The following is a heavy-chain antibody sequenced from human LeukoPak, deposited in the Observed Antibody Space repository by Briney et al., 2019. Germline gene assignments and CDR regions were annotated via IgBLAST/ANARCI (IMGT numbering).Heavy chain of an antibody. CDR1: GFTFSSYG. V-gene: IGHV3-30*18. CDR2: ISYDGSNK. J-gene: IGHJ4*02. CDR3: AKRKFDY. Sequence: AGRSLRLSCVASGFTFSSYGMHWVRQAPGKGLEWVAVISYDGSNKYYADSVKGRFTISRDNSKNTLYLQMNSLRAEDTAVYYCAKRKFDYWGQGTLVTVSS.